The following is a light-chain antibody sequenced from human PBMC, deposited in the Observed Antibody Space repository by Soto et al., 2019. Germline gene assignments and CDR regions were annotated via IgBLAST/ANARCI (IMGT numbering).Light chain of an antibody. J-gene: IGKJ2*01. CDR2: DAS. CDR1: QSVSSY. V-gene: IGKV3-11*01. Sequence: IVLTQSPATLSLSPGERATLSCRASQSVSSYLAWYQQKPGQAPRLLIYDASNRATGIPARFSGSGSGTDFTLTISSLEPEDFAVYYCQQRSNPYTFGQGTK. CDR3: QQRSNPYT.